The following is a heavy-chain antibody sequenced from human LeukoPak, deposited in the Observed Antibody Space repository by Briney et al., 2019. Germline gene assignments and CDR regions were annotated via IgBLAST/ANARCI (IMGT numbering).Heavy chain of an antibody. Sequence: KPGGSLRLSCAASGFTFSAFSMNWIRQPPGKGLEWIGEINHSGSTNYNPSLKSRVTISVDTSKNQFSLKLSSVTAADTAVYYCERGQDSSGWFDPWGQGTLVTVSS. CDR3: ERGQDSSGWFDP. D-gene: IGHD6-19*01. CDR2: INHSGST. V-gene: IGHV4-34*01. CDR1: GFTFSAFS. J-gene: IGHJ5*02.